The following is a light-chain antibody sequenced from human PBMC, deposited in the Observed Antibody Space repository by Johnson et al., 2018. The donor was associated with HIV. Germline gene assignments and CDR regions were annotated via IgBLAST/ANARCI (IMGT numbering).Light chain of an antibody. J-gene: IGLJ1*01. CDR1: SSNIGNNY. V-gene: IGLV1-51*02. CDR3: GTWDNSMNTGVV. Sequence: QSVLTQPPSVSAAPGQKVTISCSGSSSNIGNNYVSWYQQLPGTAPKLLIYENNKRPSGIPDRFSGSKSGTSATLGITGLKTGDEADYYCGTWDNSMNTGVVFRTGTQVTVL. CDR2: ENN.